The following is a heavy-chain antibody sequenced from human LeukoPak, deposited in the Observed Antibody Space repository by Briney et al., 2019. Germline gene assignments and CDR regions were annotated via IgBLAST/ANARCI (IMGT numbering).Heavy chain of an antibody. Sequence: ASVKVSCKASGYTFTSYAMHWVRQAPGQRLEWMGWINAGNGNTKYSQKFQGRVTITRDTSASTAYMELSSLRSEDTAVYYCARVVTGYYRGDHWGQGTLVTVSS. CDR2: INAGNGNT. V-gene: IGHV1-3*01. D-gene: IGHD3-9*01. CDR3: ARVVTGYYRGDH. J-gene: IGHJ4*02. CDR1: GYTFTSYA.